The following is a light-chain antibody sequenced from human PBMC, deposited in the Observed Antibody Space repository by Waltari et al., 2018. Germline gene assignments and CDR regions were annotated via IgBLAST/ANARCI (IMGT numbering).Light chain of an antibody. CDR1: QSVSRA. V-gene: IGKV3-20*01. J-gene: IGKJ1*01. CDR3: QHYLRLPVT. CDR2: GAS. Sequence: EIVLTQSPGTLSLSLGERATVSCRASQSVSRALDWYQQKPGQAPSLLIYGASTRATCIPDRFSGSGSGTDFSLTISRLEPDDFAVYYCQHYLRLPVTFGQGTTVEI.